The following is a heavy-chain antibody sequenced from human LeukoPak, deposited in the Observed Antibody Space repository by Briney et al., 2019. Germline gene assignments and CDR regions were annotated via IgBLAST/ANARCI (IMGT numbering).Heavy chain of an antibody. Sequence: ASVKVSCKASGYSFTGYYMHWLRQAPGKGLNWMGRINPNSGGTNYAQKFQGRVTMTRDTSISTAYMELSRLRSDDTAVYYCARGRSSWYDLDYWGQGTLVTVSS. CDR2: INPNSGGT. J-gene: IGHJ4*02. CDR3: ARGRSSWYDLDY. D-gene: IGHD6-13*01. CDR1: GYSFTGYY. V-gene: IGHV1-2*06.